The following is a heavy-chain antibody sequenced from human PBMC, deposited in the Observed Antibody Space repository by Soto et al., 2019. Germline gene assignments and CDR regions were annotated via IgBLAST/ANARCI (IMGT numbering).Heavy chain of an antibody. Sequence: QLQLQESGPGLVKPSETLSLTCTVSGGSISSSSYYWGWIRQPPGKGLEWIGSIYYSGSTYYNPSLKIRVTISVDTSKNQFSLKLSSVTAADTAVYYCARQRRAAAGPDAFDIWGQGTMVTVSS. CDR3: ARQRRAAAGPDAFDI. D-gene: IGHD6-13*01. V-gene: IGHV4-39*01. J-gene: IGHJ3*02. CDR1: GGSISSSSYY. CDR2: IYYSGST.